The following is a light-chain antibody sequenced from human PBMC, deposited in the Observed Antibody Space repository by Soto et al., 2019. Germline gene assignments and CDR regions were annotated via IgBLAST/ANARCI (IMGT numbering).Light chain of an antibody. CDR3: QQYYSSPLT. CDR1: QSVLFSSNNKNF. Sequence: DIVLTQSPETLTVSLGERATINCKSSQSVLFSSNNKNFLAWYQQKPGQPPKLLFSWASTREPGVPDPFSVIGSVILFTLTISTLQAEDVAVYYCQQYYSSPLTFGGGTNVEIK. V-gene: IGKV4-1*01. CDR2: WAS. J-gene: IGKJ4*01.